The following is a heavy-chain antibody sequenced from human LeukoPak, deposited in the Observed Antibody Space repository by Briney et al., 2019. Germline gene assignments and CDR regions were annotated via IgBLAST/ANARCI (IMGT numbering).Heavy chain of an antibody. CDR2: ISGNGGRT. Sequence: GGSLRLSCAASGFTFSSYAMSWVRQAPGKGLEWVAVISGNGGRTYYADSVKGRFTISRDNSKNTLYLQMNSLRAEDTAVYYCAKVRDLDTVLGRFDNWGQGTLVTVSS. V-gene: IGHV3-23*01. J-gene: IGHJ5*02. CDR1: GFTFSSYA. D-gene: IGHD5-18*01. CDR3: AKVRDLDTVLGRFDN.